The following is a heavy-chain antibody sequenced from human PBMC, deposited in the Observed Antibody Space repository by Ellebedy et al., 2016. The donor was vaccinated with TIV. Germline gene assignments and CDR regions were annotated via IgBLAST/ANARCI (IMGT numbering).Heavy chain of an antibody. D-gene: IGHD6-19*01. V-gene: IGHV3-21*04. J-gene: IGHJ5*02. CDR3: ARRDTSGWLFDP. Sequence: PGGSLRLSCAASGFTFSSYSMNWVRQAPGKGLEWVSSISSSSSYIYYADSVKGRFTISRDNAKNSLFLQMNGLRVEDTAVYYCARRDTSGWLFDPWGQGTLVTVSS. CDR1: GFTFSSYS. CDR2: ISSSSSYI.